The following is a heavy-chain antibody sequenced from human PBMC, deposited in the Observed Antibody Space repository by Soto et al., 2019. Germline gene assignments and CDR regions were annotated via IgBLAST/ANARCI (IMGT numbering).Heavy chain of an antibody. CDR2: IYHSAST. Sequence: SETLSLTCAVSGGSISSGGYSWSWIRQPPGKGLELIGYIYHSASTYYNPSLKSRVTISVDRSKNQLSLKLSSVTAADTAVYYCARVPGPWGQGTLVTVSS. V-gene: IGHV4-30-2*01. J-gene: IGHJ5*02. CDR1: GGSISSGGYS. CDR3: ARVPGP.